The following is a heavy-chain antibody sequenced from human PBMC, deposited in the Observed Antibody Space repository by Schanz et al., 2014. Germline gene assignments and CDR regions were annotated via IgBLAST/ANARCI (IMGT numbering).Heavy chain of an antibody. CDR2: IWSDGSTK. J-gene: IGHJ4*02. V-gene: IGHV3-33*03. D-gene: IGHD2-2*01. CDR1: GFSFSSYS. Sequence: DLVESGGGLIQRGESLRLSCSASGFSFSSYSMNWVRQAPGKGLEWVAVIWSDGSTKYYADSVKGRFTISRDNAKNSLYLQMNSLRAEDTAVYYCAKDSTRIDIVLVPTAIDYWGQGTLVTVSS. CDR3: AKDSTRIDIVLVPTAIDY.